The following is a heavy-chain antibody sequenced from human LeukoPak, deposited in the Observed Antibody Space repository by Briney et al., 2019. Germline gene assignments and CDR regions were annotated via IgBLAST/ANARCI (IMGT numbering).Heavy chain of an antibody. CDR1: GYTFTGYY. Sequence: ASVKVSCKASGYTFTGYYMHWVRQAPGQGLEWMGWINPNSGGTNYAQKFQGRVTMTRDTSISTAYMELSRLRSDDTAVYYCAREHSSSDNYYYMDVWGKGTTVTISS. V-gene: IGHV1-2*02. CDR2: INPNSGGT. CDR3: AREHSSSDNYYYMDV. J-gene: IGHJ6*03. D-gene: IGHD6-13*01.